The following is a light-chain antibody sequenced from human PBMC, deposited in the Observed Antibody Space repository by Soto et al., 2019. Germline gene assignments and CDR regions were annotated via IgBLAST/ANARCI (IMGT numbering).Light chain of an antibody. Sequence: ENLLTQSPGTLSLSPGEGATLSCRASRGVSANYLAWYQQKPGQAPTLLIYGASIRAAGIPDRFSGSGSGTDFTLTISRLEPEDFAVYYCQQRNTWPPITFGQGTRLEI. CDR3: QQRNTWPPIT. J-gene: IGKJ5*01. V-gene: IGKV3D-20*02. CDR2: GAS. CDR1: RGVSANY.